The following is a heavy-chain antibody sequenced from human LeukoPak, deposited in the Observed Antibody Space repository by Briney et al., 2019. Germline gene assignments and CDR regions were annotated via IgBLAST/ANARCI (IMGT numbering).Heavy chain of an antibody. D-gene: IGHD3-22*01. CDR1: GFTFSGAW. V-gene: IGHV3-48*01. J-gene: IGHJ4*02. CDR3: ASSGFYDY. Sequence: GGSLRLSCTASGFTFSGAWMTWVRQAPGKGLEWVSYISSSSSTIYYADSVKGRFTISRDNAKNSLYLQMNSLRAEDTAVYYCASSGFYDYWGQGTLVTVSS. CDR2: ISSSSSTI.